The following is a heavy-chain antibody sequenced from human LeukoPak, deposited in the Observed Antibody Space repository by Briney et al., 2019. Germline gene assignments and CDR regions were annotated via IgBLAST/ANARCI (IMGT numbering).Heavy chain of an antibody. CDR2: MNPNSGNI. CDR1: GYTFTDYD. CDR3: ARAYYDHAWGSYRHFDY. J-gene: IGHJ4*02. V-gene: IGHV1-8*01. Sequence: ASVKVSCKASGYTFTDYDIKWVRQATGQGPEWMGWMNPNSGNIGYAQKFQGRVTMTRYTSISTAYMELSSLRSDDTAIYYCARAYYDHAWGSYRHFDYWGQGTLVTVSS. D-gene: IGHD3-16*02.